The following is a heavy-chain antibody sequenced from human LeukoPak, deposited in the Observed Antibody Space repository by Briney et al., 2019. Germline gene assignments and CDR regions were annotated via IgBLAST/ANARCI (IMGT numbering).Heavy chain of an antibody. CDR2: IRSKAYGGTT. J-gene: IGHJ3*02. D-gene: IGHD6-25*01. Sequence: GGSLRLSCTASGFTFGDYAMSWFRQAPGKGLEWVGFIRSKAYGGTTEYAASVKGRFTISRDDSKGIAYLQMNSLKTEDTAVYYCTRAEKRDAFDIWGQGTMVTVSS. V-gene: IGHV3-49*03. CDR3: TRAEKRDAFDI. CDR1: GFTFGDYA.